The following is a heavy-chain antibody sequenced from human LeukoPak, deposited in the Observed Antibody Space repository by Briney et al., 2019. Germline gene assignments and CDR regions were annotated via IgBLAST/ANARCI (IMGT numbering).Heavy chain of an antibody. CDR2: INWDGSTT. CDR3: ARDREGQLLWFGELGY. D-gene: IGHD3-10*01. CDR1: GFVFDDYG. J-gene: IGHJ4*02. Sequence: GGSLRLSCAASGFVFDDYGMSWVRQAPGKGLEWVSAINWDGSTTSYAGSVKGRFTISRDKAKKSLYLQMNSLRAEDTALYYCARDREGQLLWFGELGYWGQGSLVTVSS. V-gene: IGHV3-20*04.